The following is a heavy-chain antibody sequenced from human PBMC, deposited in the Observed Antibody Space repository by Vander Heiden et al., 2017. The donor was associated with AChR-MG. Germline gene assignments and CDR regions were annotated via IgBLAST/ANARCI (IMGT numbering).Heavy chain of an antibody. CDR3: AKPVRTNFLYGMDV. Sequence: QVQLVESGGGVVQPGRSLRLSWAASGFTFSSYGMHWVRQAPGKGLEWVAVISYDGSNKYYADSVKGRFTISRDNSKNTLYLQMNSLRAEDTAVYYCAKPVRTNFLYGMDVWGQGTTVTVSS. J-gene: IGHJ6*02. CDR2: ISYDGSNK. D-gene: IGHD2-8*01. CDR1: GFTFSSYG. V-gene: IGHV3-30*18.